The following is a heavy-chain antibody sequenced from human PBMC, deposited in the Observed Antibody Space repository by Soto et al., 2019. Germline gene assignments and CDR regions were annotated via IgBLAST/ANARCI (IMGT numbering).Heavy chain of an antibody. J-gene: IGHJ4*02. CDR3: ASGGCSSTSRYPYYFDY. D-gene: IGHD2-2*01. V-gene: IGHV4-34*01. CDR1: VGSFSVYY. Sequence: SETLSLTCVVYVGSFSVYYWSWIRQPPGKGLDWIGEINHSGSTNYNPSLKSRVTISVDTSKNQFSLKLSSVTAADTAVYYCASGGCSSTSRYPYYFDYWGQGTLVTVSS. CDR2: INHSGST.